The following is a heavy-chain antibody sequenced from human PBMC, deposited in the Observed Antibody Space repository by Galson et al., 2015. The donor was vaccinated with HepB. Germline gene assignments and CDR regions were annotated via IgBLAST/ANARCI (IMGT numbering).Heavy chain of an antibody. CDR1: GGSISSYY. V-gene: IGHV4-59*01. D-gene: IGHD4-17*01. Sequence: SETLSLTCTVSGGSISSYYWSWIRQPPGRGLEWIGYIYYSGSTNYNPSLKSRVTISVDTSKNQFSLKLSSVTAADTAVYYCARALYGPNAFDIWGQGTMVTVSS. CDR3: ARALYGPNAFDI. CDR2: IYYSGST. J-gene: IGHJ3*02.